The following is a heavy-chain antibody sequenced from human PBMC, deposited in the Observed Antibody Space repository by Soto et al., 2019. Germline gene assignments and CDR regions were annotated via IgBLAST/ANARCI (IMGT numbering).Heavy chain of an antibody. Sequence: GASVKVSFKASGYTFTSYGISWVRQAPGQGLEWMGWINAYNGNTKYSQKFQDRVTITRDTSASTAYMELSSLRSEDTAVYYCARDGELSYYYGMDVWGQGTTVTVSS. D-gene: IGHD3-16*02. CDR3: ARDGELSYYYGMDV. CDR1: GYTFTSYG. J-gene: IGHJ6*02. V-gene: IGHV1-18*01. CDR2: INAYNGNT.